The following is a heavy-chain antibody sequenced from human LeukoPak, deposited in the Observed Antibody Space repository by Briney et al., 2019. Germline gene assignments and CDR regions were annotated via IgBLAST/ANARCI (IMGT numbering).Heavy chain of an antibody. V-gene: IGHV3-30*02. D-gene: IGHD5-12*01. CDR3: AKVGLRFASDNFDY. CDR1: GFTFSSYG. J-gene: IGHJ4*02. CDR2: IRYDGSNK. Sequence: GGSLRLSCAASGFTFSSYGMHWVRQAPGKGLEWVAFIRYDGSNKYYADSVKGRFTISRDNSKNTLYLQMNSLRAEDTAVYYCAKVGLRFASDNFDYWGQGTLVTVSS.